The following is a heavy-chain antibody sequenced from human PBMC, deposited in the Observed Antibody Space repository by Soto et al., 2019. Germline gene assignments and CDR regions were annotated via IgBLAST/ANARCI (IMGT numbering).Heavy chain of an antibody. Sequence: GGSLRLSCAASGFSFSTYWMHWVRQAPGKGLVWVSRIDSDGSSTNYADSVKGRFTISRDNAKDTLYLQMNSLRAEDTALYYCTRWWSDKTFDYWGQGTLVTLP. J-gene: IGHJ4*02. V-gene: IGHV3-74*01. CDR2: IDSDGSST. CDR3: TRWWSDKTFDY. D-gene: IGHD3-3*01. CDR1: GFSFSTYW.